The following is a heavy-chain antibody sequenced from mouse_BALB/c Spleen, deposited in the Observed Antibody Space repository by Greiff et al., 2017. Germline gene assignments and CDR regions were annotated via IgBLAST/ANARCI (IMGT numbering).Heavy chain of an antibody. CDR3: ARDQDLRLRSWFAY. CDR1: GFTFSDYY. D-gene: IGHD1-2*01. CDR2: ISDGGSYT. J-gene: IGHJ3*01. Sequence: EVKLVESGGGLVKPGGSLKLSCAASGFTFSDYYMYWVRQTPEKRLEWVATISDGGSYTYYPDSVKGRFTISRDNAKNNLYLQMSSLKSEDTAMYYCARDQDLRLRSWFAYWGQGTLVTVSA. V-gene: IGHV5-4*02.